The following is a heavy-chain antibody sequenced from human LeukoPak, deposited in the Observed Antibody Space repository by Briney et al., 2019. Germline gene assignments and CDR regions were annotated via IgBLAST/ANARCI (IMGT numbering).Heavy chain of an antibody. Sequence: GESLKISCETSGYSFTTYWIGWVRQMPGTGLEWVGAIYPDDSDSRYSPSFQGQVVISADRSIRTAYLQWNSLKTSVTAMYYCVRQRGSSGTINHFDPWGQGTLVTVSS. CDR3: VRQRGSSGTINHFDP. J-gene: IGHJ5*02. CDR1: GYSFTTYW. D-gene: IGHD3-10*01. V-gene: IGHV5-51*01. CDR2: IYPDDSDS.